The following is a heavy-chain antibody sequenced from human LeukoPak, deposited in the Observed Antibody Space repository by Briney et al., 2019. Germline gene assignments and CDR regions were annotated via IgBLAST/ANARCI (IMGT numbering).Heavy chain of an antibody. CDR2: IKQDGSER. CDR1: GFDFSDFW. V-gene: IGHV3-7*01. D-gene: IGHD6-19*01. CDR3: ARGRGFSSGWPVDTFDF. J-gene: IGHJ3*01. Sequence: GGSLRLSCAASGFDFSDFWMSWVRQPPGKGLEWVANIKQDGSERYYLDSVKGRFTFSRDNARNSLYVQMKSLRAEDTAVYYCARGRGFSSGWPVDTFDFWGQGAMVTVSA.